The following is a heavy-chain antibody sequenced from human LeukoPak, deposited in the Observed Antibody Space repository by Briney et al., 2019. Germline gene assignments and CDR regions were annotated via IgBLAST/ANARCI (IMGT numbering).Heavy chain of an antibody. CDR2: ISRDGSNE. J-gene: IGHJ6*02. V-gene: IGHV3-30*04. D-gene: IGHD6-13*01. CDR3: GRERTAVYPSGMDV. Sequence: GGSLRLSCVASGFTFSYSVMHWVRQAPGKGLEWVAFISRDGSNEDYADSVKGRFTISRDNSKATLYLQVSSLTPEDTAVYYCGRERTAVYPSGMDVWGQGTTVTVSS. CDR1: GFTFSYSV.